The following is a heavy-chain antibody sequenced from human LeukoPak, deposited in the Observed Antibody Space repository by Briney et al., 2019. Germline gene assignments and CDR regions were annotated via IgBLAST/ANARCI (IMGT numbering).Heavy chain of an antibody. CDR3: AKDLFPAAAARPSDDY. Sequence: GGALRLSCAASGFTFSSYAMSWGRQAPGKGLEWVSAISGSGGSTYYAGSVKGRFTISRDNSKNTLYLQMNSLRAEDTAVYYCAKDLFPAAAARPSDDYWGQGTLVTVSS. J-gene: IGHJ4*02. D-gene: IGHD6-13*01. V-gene: IGHV3-23*01. CDR1: GFTFSSYA. CDR2: ISGSGGST.